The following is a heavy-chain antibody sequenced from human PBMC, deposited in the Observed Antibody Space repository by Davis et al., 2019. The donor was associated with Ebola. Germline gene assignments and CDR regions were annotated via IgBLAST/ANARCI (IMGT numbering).Heavy chain of an antibody. V-gene: IGHV3-64D*08. Sequence: PGGSLRLSCSASGFTFSSYATHWVRQAPGKGLEYVSAISSNGGSTYYADSVKGRFTISRDNSKNTLYLQMSSLRAEDTAVYYCVKDFGSSWFNLGPWFDPWGQGTLVTVSS. CDR3: VKDFGSSWFNLGPWFDP. D-gene: IGHD6-13*01. J-gene: IGHJ5*02. CDR2: ISSNGGST. CDR1: GFTFSSYA.